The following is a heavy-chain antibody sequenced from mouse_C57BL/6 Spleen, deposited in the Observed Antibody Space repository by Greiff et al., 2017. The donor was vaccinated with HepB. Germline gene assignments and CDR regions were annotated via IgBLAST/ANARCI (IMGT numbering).Heavy chain of an antibody. Sequence: VKLQESGPGLVQPSQSLSITCTVSGFSLTSYGVHWVRQSPGKGLEWLGVIWSGGSTDYNAAFISRLSISKDNSKSQVFFKMNSLQADDTAIYYCASPYDGYPWFAYWGQGTLVTVSA. CDR2: IWSGGST. CDR1: GFSLTSYG. J-gene: IGHJ3*01. D-gene: IGHD2-3*01. CDR3: ASPYDGYPWFAY. V-gene: IGHV2-2*01.